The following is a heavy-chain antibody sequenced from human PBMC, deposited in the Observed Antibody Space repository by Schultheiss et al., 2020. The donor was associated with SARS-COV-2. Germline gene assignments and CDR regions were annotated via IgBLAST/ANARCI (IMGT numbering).Heavy chain of an antibody. CDR1: GGSFSGYY. J-gene: IGHJ6*03. CDR2: IYYSGST. Sequence: SQTLSLTCAVYGGSFSGYYWSWVRQHPGKGLEWIGSIYYSGSTNYNPSLKSRVTISVDTSKNQFSLKLSSVTAADTAVYYCARGGRSGCSSASCYTKPYYYYYYYMDVWGKGTTVTVSS. V-gene: IGHV4-34*01. D-gene: IGHD2-2*02. CDR3: ARGGRSGCSSASCYTKPYYYYYYYMDV.